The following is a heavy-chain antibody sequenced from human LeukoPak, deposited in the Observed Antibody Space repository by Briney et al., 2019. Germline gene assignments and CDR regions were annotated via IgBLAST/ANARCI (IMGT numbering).Heavy chain of an antibody. CDR2: IIPILGIA. J-gene: IGHJ4*02. Sequence: SVKVSCKASGGTFSNYAISWVRQAPGQGLEWMGRIIPILGIANYAQKFQGRVTITADKSTSTAYMELSSLRSEDTAVYYCARSMVATYTSDYWGQGTLVTVSS. CDR3: ARSMVATYTSDY. D-gene: IGHD5-12*01. CDR1: GGTFSNYA. V-gene: IGHV1-69*04.